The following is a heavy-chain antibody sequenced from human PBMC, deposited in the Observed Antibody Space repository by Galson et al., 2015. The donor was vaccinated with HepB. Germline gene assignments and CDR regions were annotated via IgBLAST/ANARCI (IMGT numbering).Heavy chain of an antibody. Sequence: SLRLSCAASGFTFDDYAMHWVRQAPGKGLEWVSGISWNSGSIGYADSVKGRFTISRDNAKNSLYLQMNSLRAEDTALYYCAKDRGYSGYESGQAFDYWGQGTLVTVSS. CDR3: AKDRGYSGYESGQAFDY. D-gene: IGHD5-12*01. J-gene: IGHJ4*02. V-gene: IGHV3-9*01. CDR1: GFTFDDYA. CDR2: ISWNSGSI.